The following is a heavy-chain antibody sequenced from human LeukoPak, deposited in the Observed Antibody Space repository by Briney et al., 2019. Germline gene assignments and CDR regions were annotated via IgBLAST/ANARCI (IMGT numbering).Heavy chain of an antibody. V-gene: IGHV3-30*02. CDR2: IPYDGRNT. Sequence: GGSLRLSCAASGSTFSSNGMYWVRQAPGKGLEWVAFIPYDGRNTYYADSEKGRFTISRDTSKNTLYLQMINLRAEDTAVYYCAKESSASYYFDYWGQGTLVTVSS. CDR1: GSTFSSNG. J-gene: IGHJ4*02. D-gene: IGHD3-10*01. CDR3: AKESSASYYFDY.